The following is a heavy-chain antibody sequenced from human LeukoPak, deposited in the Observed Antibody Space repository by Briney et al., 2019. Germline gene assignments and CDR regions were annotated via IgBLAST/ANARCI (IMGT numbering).Heavy chain of an antibody. V-gene: IGHV4-34*01. CDR2: INHSGST. J-gene: IGHJ3*02. CDR1: GGSFSGYY. CDR3: ARDRPSRAYYGSGTGAFDI. D-gene: IGHD3-10*01. Sequence: SETLSLTCAVYGGSFSGYYWSWIRQPPGKGLEWIGEINHSGSTNYNPSLKSRVTISVDTSKNQFSLKLSSVTAADTAVYYCARDRPSRAYYGSGTGAFDIWGQGTMVTVSS.